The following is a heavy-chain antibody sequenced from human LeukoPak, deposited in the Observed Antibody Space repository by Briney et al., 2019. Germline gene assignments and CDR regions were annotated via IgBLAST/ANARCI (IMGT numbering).Heavy chain of an antibody. D-gene: IGHD6-6*01. CDR2: ISDSGGNT. CDR3: ARHRSSWLIDY. V-gene: IGHV3-23*01. Sequence: GGSLRLSCAASGFTFNSYAMSWVRQAPWERLQWVSGISDSGGNTYYADSVRGRFTITRDNSKNTLYLQMNSLRAEDTAVYYCARHRSSWLIDYWGQGTLVTVSS. CDR1: GFTFNSYA. J-gene: IGHJ4*02.